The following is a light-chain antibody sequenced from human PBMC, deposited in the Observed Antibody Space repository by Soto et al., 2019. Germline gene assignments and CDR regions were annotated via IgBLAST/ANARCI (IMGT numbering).Light chain of an antibody. CDR2: GAS. Sequence: EIVMTPSPATLSVSPGEKATLSCRASQSVNSNLAWYQQKTGQAPRLLIYGASTRATGIPAKFSGSGSGTEFTLTISSLQSEDFAVYYCQQYNNWPWTFGQGTKVDIK. CDR3: QQYNNWPWT. V-gene: IGKV3-15*01. CDR1: QSVNSN. J-gene: IGKJ1*01.